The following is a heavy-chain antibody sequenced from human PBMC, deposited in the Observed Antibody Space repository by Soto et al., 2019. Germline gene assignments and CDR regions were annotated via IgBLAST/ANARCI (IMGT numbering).Heavy chain of an antibody. J-gene: IGHJ6*03. D-gene: IGHD3-3*01. Sequence: PGGSLRLSCASSGFTFSSYGMHWVRQAPGKGLEWVAVIWYDGSNKYYADSVKGRFTISRDNSKNTLYLQMNSLRAEDTAVYYCARLGHYYYYMDVWGKGTTVTVSS. V-gene: IGHV3-33*01. CDR1: GFTFSSYG. CDR3: ARLGHYYYYMDV. CDR2: IWYDGSNK.